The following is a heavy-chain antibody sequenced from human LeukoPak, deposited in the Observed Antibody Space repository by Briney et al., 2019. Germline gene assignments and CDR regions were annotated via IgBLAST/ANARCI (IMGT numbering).Heavy chain of an antibody. Sequence: SQTLSLTCTVSGGSISSGSYYWSWIRQPAGKGLEWIGRIYTSGSTNYNPSLKSRVTISVDTSKNQFSLKLSSVTAADTAVYYCARQRERIAAAGDFDYWGQGTLVTVSS. CDR1: GGSISSGSYY. CDR3: ARQRERIAAAGDFDY. D-gene: IGHD6-13*01. V-gene: IGHV4-61*02. J-gene: IGHJ4*02. CDR2: IYTSGST.